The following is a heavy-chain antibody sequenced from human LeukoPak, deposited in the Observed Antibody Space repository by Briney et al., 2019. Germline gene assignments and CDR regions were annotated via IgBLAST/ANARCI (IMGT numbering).Heavy chain of an antibody. J-gene: IGHJ4*02. CDR2: ISYDGSNK. Sequence: GGSLRLSCAASGFTFSSYAMHWVRQAPGKGLEWVAVISYDGSNKYYADSVKGRFTISRDNSKNTLYLQMNSLRAEDTAVYYCAKALPYCSSTSCYGEDYWGQGTLVTVSS. D-gene: IGHD2-2*01. CDR1: GFTFSSYA. CDR3: AKALPYCSSTSCYGEDY. V-gene: IGHV3-30-3*01.